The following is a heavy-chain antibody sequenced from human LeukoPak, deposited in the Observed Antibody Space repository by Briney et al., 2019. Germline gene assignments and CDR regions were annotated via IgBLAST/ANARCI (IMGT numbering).Heavy chain of an antibody. J-gene: IGHJ4*02. V-gene: IGHV4-34*01. D-gene: IGHD6-13*01. CDR3: ASAGSIAAADVNFDY. CDR2: INHSGST. CDR1: GGSFSGYY. Sequence: PSETLSLTCAVYGGSFSGYYWSWIRQPPGKGLEWIGEINHSGSTNYNPSLKSRVTISVDTSKNQFSLKLSSVTAADTAVYYCASAGSIAAADVNFDYWGQGTLVTVSS.